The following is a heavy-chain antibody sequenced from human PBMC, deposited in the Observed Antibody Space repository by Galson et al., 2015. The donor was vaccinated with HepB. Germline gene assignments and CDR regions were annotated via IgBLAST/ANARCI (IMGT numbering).Heavy chain of an antibody. J-gene: IGHJ4*02. D-gene: IGHD2-15*01. CDR2: IWYDGSKR. CDR3: ARDYCSTSSCYDY. Sequence: SLRLSCAASGFTFSNYGMHWVRQAPGKGLEWVALIWYDGSKRYYADSVKGRFTVSRDYSKNTVYLQMNSLGAEDTAIYYCARDYCSTSSCYDYWGQGALVTVSS. CDR1: GFTFSNYG. V-gene: IGHV3-33*01.